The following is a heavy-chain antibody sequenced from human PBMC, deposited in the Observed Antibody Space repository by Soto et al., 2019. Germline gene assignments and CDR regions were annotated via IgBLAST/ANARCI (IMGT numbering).Heavy chain of an antibody. V-gene: IGHV1-18*01. CDR2: ISAYNGNT. CDR1: GYTFTSYA. J-gene: IGHJ4*02. CDR3: ARNLAAAGPFDY. Sequence: QVQLVQSGAEVKKPGASVKVSCKTSGYTFTSYAISWVRQAPGQGLEWMGWISAYNGNTHYAQKLQGIVTMTTDTSTSTAYIELRSLRSDDTAVYSCARNLAAAGPFDYWGQGTLVTVSS. D-gene: IGHD6-13*01.